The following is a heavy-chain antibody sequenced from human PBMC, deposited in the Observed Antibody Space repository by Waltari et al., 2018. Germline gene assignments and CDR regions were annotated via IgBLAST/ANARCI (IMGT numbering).Heavy chain of an antibody. D-gene: IGHD4-17*01. V-gene: IGHV3-48*02. J-gene: IGHJ3*02. CDR3: ARANDFGDDDAFDI. CDR2: ISSSSNII. Sequence: EVQLVESGGGLVQPGGSLRLSCAASGFTFSIYGMNWVRQAPGEGLEWISYISSSSNIIYYADSVKGRFAISRDNAMNSLYLQMNSLRDDDTAVYYCARANDFGDDDAFDIWGQGTMVTVSS. CDR1: GFTFSIYG.